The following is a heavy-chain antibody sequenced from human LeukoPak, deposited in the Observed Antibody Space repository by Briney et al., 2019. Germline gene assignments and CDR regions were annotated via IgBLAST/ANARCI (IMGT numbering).Heavy chain of an antibody. CDR1: RFTFKDYA. Sequence: GGSLRLSCAASRFTFKDYAMNWVRQAPGKGLEWVSTISGSGTGTYYADSVKGRITFSRDNSKNTLSLQLRSLRAEDTAVYYCAKDLSYTSGASDHWGQGTLVTVSS. CDR3: AKDLSYTSGASDH. V-gene: IGHV3-23*01. CDR2: ISGSGTGT. D-gene: IGHD6-19*01. J-gene: IGHJ4*02.